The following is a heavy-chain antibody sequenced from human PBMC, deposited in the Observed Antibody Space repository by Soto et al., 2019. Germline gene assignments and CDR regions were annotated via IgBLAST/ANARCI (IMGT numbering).Heavy chain of an antibody. CDR3: ARKPKYSLSSARFSYYYYGMDV. CDR2: IIPLFGTA. CDR1: GVTFSSYA. V-gene: IGHV1-69*01. D-gene: IGHD6-6*01. Sequence: QVQLVQSGAEVTKPGSSVNFSGKASGVTFSSYAISWVRQAPGQGLEWMGGIIPLFGTANYAQKFQGRVTITADDSTSTACIELCSLRSADTALDYCARKPKYSLSSARFSYYYYGMDVWGQGTTVTVSS. J-gene: IGHJ6*02.